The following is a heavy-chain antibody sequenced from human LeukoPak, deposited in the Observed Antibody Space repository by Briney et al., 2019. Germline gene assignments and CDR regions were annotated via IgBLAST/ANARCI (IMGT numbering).Heavy chain of an antibody. D-gene: IGHD2-8*01. CDR1: GYTFTGYY. CDR2: INPNSGGT. J-gene: IGHJ4*02. V-gene: IGHV1-2*06. CDR3: ARVHCTNGVCYLFHY. Sequence: ASVKLSCKASGYTFTGYYMHWVRQAPGQGLEWMGRINPNSGGTNYAQKFQGRVTMTRDTSISTAYMELSRLRSDDTAVYYCARVHCTNGVCYLFHYWGQGTLVTVSS.